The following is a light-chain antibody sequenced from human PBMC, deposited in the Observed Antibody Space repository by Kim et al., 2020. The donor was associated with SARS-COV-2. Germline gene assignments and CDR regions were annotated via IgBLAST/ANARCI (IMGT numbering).Light chain of an antibody. CDR1: TGAVTSGDY. V-gene: IGLV7-43*01. CDR2: NTS. J-gene: IGLJ3*02. Sequence: GTVTLTCASSTGAVTSGDYPSWFQQKPGQAPRALIYNTSNKHSWTPARFSGSLLGGKAALTLSGIQPEDEADYYCLLYFGGTQPWVFGGGTQLTVL. CDR3: LLYFGGTQPWV.